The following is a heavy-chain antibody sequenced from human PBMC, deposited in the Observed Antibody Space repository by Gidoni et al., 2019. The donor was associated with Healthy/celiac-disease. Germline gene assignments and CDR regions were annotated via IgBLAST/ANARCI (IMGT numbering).Heavy chain of an antibody. V-gene: IGHV5-10-1*01. CDR3: ARHSPLLDP. Sequence: SPSFQGHVTISADKSISTAYLQWSSLKASDTAMYYCARHSPLLDPWGQGTLVTVSS. J-gene: IGHJ5*02. D-gene: IGHD2-15*01.